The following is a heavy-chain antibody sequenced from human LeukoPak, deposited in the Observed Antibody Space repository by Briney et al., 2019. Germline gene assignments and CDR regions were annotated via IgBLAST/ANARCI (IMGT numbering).Heavy chain of an antibody. Sequence: GGSLRLSCAASGFTFSSFAMRWVRQAPGKGLEWVSAVRGSGRTYYAASVQGRFTISRDNAKNTLYLQMNSLRGEDTAVYYCASDRSYAMDVWGQGTTVTVSS. J-gene: IGHJ6*02. CDR2: VRGSGRT. CDR1: GFTFSSFA. V-gene: IGHV3-23*01. CDR3: ASDRSYAMDV.